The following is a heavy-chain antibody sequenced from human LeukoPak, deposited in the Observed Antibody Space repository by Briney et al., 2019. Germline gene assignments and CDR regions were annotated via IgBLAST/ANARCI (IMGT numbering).Heavy chain of an antibody. J-gene: IGHJ3*02. V-gene: IGHV4-39*01. CDR1: GGSISSSSYY. Sequence: PSETLSLTCTVSGGSISSSSYYWGWIRQPPGKGLEWIASVYYSGSTYYNPPLRSRVTMSVDTSNSQFSLRLSSVTAADTAVYYCARSPAMTAFAFHIWGQGTMVSVSS. D-gene: IGHD2-21*02. CDR3: ARSPAMTAFAFHI. CDR2: VYYSGST.